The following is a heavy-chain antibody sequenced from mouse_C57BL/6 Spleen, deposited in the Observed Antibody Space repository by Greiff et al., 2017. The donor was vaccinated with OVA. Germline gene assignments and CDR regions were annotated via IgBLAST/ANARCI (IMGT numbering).Heavy chain of an antibody. CDR3: ARSRGAGSSSWFAY. Sequence: EVQLQQSGPELVKPGASVKISCKASGYTFTDYYMNWVKQSHGKSLEWIGDINPNNGGTSYNQKFKGKATLTVDKSSSTAYMELRSLTSEDSAVYYCARSRGAGSSSWFAYWGQGTLVTVSA. J-gene: IGHJ3*01. D-gene: IGHD1-1*01. CDR1: GYTFTDYY. CDR2: INPNNGGT. V-gene: IGHV1-26*01.